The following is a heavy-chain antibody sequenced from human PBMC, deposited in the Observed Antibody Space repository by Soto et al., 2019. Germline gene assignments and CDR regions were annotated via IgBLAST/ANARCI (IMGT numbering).Heavy chain of an antibody. V-gene: IGHV4-61*01. Sequence: QVQLQESCPELVKPSETLSLTCTGSGGSVSSGRYYWTWILQSPGKGLEWMGYILSSGSTDYNPSLKSRVTISVDTSKNEFSLKLRSVTAADTAVYYCARQRTAAAQYSFDYWGQGMLVTVSS. CDR2: ILSSGST. CDR3: ARQRTAAAQYSFDY. D-gene: IGHD6-13*01. CDR1: GGSVSSGRYY. J-gene: IGHJ4*02.